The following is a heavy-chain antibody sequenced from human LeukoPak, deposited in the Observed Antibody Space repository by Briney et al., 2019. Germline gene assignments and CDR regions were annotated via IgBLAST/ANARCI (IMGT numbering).Heavy chain of an antibody. CDR2: TNPNSGGT. D-gene: IGHD5-18*01. Sequence: ASVKVSCKASGYTFTGYYMHWVRQAPGQGLEWMGWTNPNSGGTNYAQKFQGRVTMTRDTSISTAYMELSRLRSDDTAVYYCARGGELDTAMDYFDPWGQGTLVTVSS. CDR1: GYTFTGYY. CDR3: ARGGELDTAMDYFDP. V-gene: IGHV1-2*02. J-gene: IGHJ5*02.